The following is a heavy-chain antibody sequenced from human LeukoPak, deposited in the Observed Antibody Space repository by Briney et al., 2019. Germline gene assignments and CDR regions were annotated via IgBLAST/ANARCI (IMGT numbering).Heavy chain of an antibody. Sequence: GGSLRLSCAASGFTFSSYGMHWVRQAPGKGLEWVSSIRSSSSYIYYADSVKGRFTISRDNAKNSLYLQMNSLRAEDTAVYYCAREEWELLGFDYWGQGTLVTVSS. J-gene: IGHJ4*02. D-gene: IGHD1-26*01. V-gene: IGHV3-21*01. CDR3: AREEWELLGFDY. CDR2: IRSSSSYI. CDR1: GFTFSSYG.